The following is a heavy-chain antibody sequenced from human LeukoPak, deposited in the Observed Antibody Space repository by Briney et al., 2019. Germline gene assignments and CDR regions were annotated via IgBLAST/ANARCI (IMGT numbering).Heavy chain of an antibody. CDR2: INHSGGT. D-gene: IGHD3-9*01. V-gene: IGHV4-34*01. CDR1: GGSFSGYY. Sequence: SETLSLTCAVYGGSFSGYYWSWIRQPPGKGLEWIGEINHSGGTNYNPSLKSRVSISVDTSKNQFSLKLSAVTAADTAVYYCARHRYQPGSKKYYYYMDVWGKGTTVTVSS. CDR3: ARHRYQPGSKKYYYYMDV. J-gene: IGHJ6*03.